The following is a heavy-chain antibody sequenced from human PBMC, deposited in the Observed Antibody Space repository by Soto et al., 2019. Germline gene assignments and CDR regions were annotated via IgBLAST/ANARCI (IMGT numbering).Heavy chain of an antibody. CDR3: ATMNGYFEY. V-gene: IGHV3-23*01. Sequence: GGSLRLSCADSGFRFSSYSMSWVRQTPGKGLEWVAAITATGDRTYYADSVTGRFTISKDNSKKTHYLQMTSLRAEDTAMYYCATMNGYFEYWGQGTPVTVSS. CDR2: ITATGDRT. D-gene: IGHD3-22*01. CDR1: GFRFSSYS. J-gene: IGHJ4*02.